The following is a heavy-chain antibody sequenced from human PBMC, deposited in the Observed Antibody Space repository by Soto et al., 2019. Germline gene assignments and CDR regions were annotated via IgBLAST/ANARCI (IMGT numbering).Heavy chain of an antibody. V-gene: IGHV3-21*01. CDR3: ARGLGYCNVGSCAGAFDM. Sequence: EVQLVESGGGLVKPGGSLRLSCTASGLSFSSDSMNWVRQAPGKGLEWVSSISGSSSYIYYADSVKGRFTISRDNAKNSVYLQRNSLRAEDTAVYYCARGLGYCNVGSCAGAFDMWGQGTMVTVSS. D-gene: IGHD2-15*01. CDR1: GLSFSSDS. CDR2: ISGSSSYI. J-gene: IGHJ3*02.